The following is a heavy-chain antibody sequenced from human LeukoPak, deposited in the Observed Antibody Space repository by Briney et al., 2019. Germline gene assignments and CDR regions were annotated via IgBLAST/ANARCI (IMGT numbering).Heavy chain of an antibody. J-gene: IGHJ4*02. CDR1: GLSFRSYG. V-gene: IGHV3-23*01. CDR3: AKCWTSDGVCLNFDH. D-gene: IGHD2-8*01. Sequence: GGALRLSCEASGLSFRSYGMSWVRQAPGKGVEWVSGISGSGDNTYYTDSVKGRFTISRDKSKNTLYLQMNSLRVEDTAVYYCAKCWTSDGVCLNFDHWGQGALVTVSS. CDR2: ISGSGDNT.